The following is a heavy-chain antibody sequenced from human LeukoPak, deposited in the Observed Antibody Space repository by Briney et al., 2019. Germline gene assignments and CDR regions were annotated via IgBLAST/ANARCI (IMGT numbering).Heavy chain of an antibody. V-gene: IGHV3-23*01. CDR1: GITLSNYG. Sequence: PGGSLRLSCAVSGITLSNYGMSWVRQAPGKGLEWAAGISGSGGRTNYADSVKGRFTISRDNPKNTLFLQMNSLRAEDTAVYFCAKRGVVTRVILVGFHKEAYYFDSWGQGALVTVSS. CDR3: AKRGVVTRVILVGFHKEAYYFDS. CDR2: ISGSGGRT. J-gene: IGHJ4*02. D-gene: IGHD3-22*01.